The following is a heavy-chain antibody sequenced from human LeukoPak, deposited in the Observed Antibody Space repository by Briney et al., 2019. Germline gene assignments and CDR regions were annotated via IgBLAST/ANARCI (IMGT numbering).Heavy chain of an antibody. CDR1: GFTFSSYG. CDR2: IRYDGSNK. CDR3: AKPQTYYDILTGYFE. V-gene: IGHV3-30*02. Sequence: GGSLRLSCAASGFTFSSYGMHWVRQAPGKGLEWVAFIRYDGSNKYYADSVKGRFTISRDNSKNTLYLQMNSLRAEDTAVYYCAKPQTYYDILTGYFEWGQGTLVTVSS. J-gene: IGHJ4*02. D-gene: IGHD3-9*01.